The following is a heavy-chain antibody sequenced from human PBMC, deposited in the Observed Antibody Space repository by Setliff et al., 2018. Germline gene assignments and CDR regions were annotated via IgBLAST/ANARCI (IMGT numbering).Heavy chain of an antibody. V-gene: IGHV4-34*01. Sequence: SETLSLTCIVSGGSINSYYWNWIRQPPGKGLEWIGEINHSGSTNYNPSLKSRVTISVDTSKNQFSLKLSSVTAADTAVYYCARGGYYGSGSYKHWGQGTLVTVSS. J-gene: IGHJ4*02. CDR2: INHSGST. CDR3: ARGGYYGSGSYKH. D-gene: IGHD3-10*01. CDR1: GGSINSYY.